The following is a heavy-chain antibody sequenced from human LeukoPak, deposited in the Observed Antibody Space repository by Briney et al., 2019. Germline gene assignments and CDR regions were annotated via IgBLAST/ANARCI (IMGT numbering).Heavy chain of an antibody. CDR2: IDEDGKTI. J-gene: IGHJ5*02. CDR1: GFTFNSYW. CDR3: VSDLCGGDDQ. D-gene: IGHD3-3*01. Sequence: GGSLRLSCAASGFTFNSYWMLWVRQAPGKGLVWVSRIDEDGKTIDYADSVKGRFTISRANAKDTLYLQMSSLRDEDTAVYYCVSDLCGGDDQWGRGTLVTVSS. V-gene: IGHV3-74*01.